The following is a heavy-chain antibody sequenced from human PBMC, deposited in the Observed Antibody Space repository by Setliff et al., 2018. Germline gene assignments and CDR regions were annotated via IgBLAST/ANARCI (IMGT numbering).Heavy chain of an antibody. CDR3: ARDTSSDWAAWFDP. CDR2: IYHGGDT. CDR1: GGSINSGVYY. Sequence: PSETLSLTCTVSGGSINSGVYYWGWIRQPPGKGLEWIGRIYHGGDTYYNASLKSRLTISVDTSKNQFSLKLTSVTAADTAMYYCARDTSSDWAAWFDPWSQGILVTVSS. V-gene: IGHV4-39*07. J-gene: IGHJ5*02. D-gene: IGHD6-19*01.